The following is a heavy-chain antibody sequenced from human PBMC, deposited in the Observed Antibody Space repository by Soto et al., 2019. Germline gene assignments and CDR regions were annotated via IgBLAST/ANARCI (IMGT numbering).Heavy chain of an antibody. CDR3: ARDFPSSSSDP. V-gene: IGHV1-69*01. CDR1: GGTFSSYA. Sequence: QVQLVQSGAEVKKPGSSVNVSCKASGGTFSSYAITWVRQAPGQGLEWMGGIIPIFGTASYAQKFQRRVMLTADESLTTAYMELSSLRSEDTAVYYCARDFPSSSSDPWGQGNLVTVSS. J-gene: IGHJ5*02. CDR2: IIPIFGTA.